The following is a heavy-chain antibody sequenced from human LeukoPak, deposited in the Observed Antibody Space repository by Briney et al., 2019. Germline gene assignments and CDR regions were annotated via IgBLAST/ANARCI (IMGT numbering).Heavy chain of an antibody. CDR2: ISTTSTTI. CDR1: GFIFSNYS. CDR3: ARDLDWILFDY. Sequence: GGSLRLSCAGSGFIFSNYSMNWVRQAPGKGLEWVSYISTTSTTIYYADSVKGRFTISRDNAKNTLFLQMNSLSAEDTAVYYCARDLDWILFDYWGQGTLVTVSS. J-gene: IGHJ4*02. V-gene: IGHV3-48*04. D-gene: IGHD3-9*01.